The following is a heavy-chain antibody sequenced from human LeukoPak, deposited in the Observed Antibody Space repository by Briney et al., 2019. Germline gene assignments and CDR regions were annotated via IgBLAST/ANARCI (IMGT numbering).Heavy chain of an antibody. Sequence: TSETLSLTCAVSGYSISSGYYWGRIRQPPGKGLEWIGSIYHSGSTYYNPSLKSRVTISVDTSKNQFSLKLSSVTAADTAVYYCARHRACSSTSCYTGLFDYWGQGTLVTVSS. CDR2: IYHSGST. D-gene: IGHD2-2*02. CDR3: ARHRACSSTSCYTGLFDY. CDR1: GYSISSGYY. J-gene: IGHJ4*02. V-gene: IGHV4-38-2*01.